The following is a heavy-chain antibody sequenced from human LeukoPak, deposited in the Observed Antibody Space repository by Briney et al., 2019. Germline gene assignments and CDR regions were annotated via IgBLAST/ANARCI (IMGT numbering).Heavy chain of an antibody. D-gene: IGHD7-27*01. CDR3: ARPELGTDGAFDI. V-gene: IGHV1-2*02. J-gene: IGHJ3*02. Sequence: ASVKVSCKASGYTFTGYYMHWVRQAPGQGLEWMGWINPNSGGTNYAQKFQGRVTMTRDTSISTAYMELSRPRSDDTAVYYCARPELGTDGAFDIWGQGTMVTVSS. CDR2: INPNSGGT. CDR1: GYTFTGYY.